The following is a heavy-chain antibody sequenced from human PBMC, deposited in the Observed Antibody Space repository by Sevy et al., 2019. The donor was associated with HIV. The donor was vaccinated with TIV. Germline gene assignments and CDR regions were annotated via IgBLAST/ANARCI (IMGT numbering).Heavy chain of an antibody. J-gene: IGHJ6*03. Sequence: SETLSLTCTVSGGSISSYYWRWIRQPPGKGLEWIGYIYYSGSTNYNPSLKSRVTISVDTSKNQFSLKLSSVTAADTAVYYCARSDGYSSGWSWSYYYYYMDVWGKGTTVTVSS. V-gene: IGHV4-59*01. CDR3: ARSDGYSSGWSWSYYYYYMDV. CDR1: GGSISSYY. CDR2: IYYSGST. D-gene: IGHD6-19*01.